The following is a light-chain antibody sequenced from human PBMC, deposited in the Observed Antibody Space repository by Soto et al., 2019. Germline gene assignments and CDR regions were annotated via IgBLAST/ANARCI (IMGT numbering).Light chain of an antibody. CDR3: MFSYGGTRV. V-gene: IGLV7-46*01. CDR1: TGAVTSGLF. CDR2: DTN. Sequence: QAVVTQEPSLTVPPGGTVTLTCGSSTGAVTSGLFPYWFQQKPGRAPRTLIYDTNNKHPWTPARFSGSLLGGKAALTLSGAQPEDEAEYHCMFSYGGTRVFGGGTKLTVL. J-gene: IGLJ3*02.